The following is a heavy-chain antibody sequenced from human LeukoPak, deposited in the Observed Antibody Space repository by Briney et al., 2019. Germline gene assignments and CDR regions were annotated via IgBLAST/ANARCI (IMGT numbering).Heavy chain of an antibody. J-gene: IGHJ4*02. CDR2: INPNSGGT. D-gene: IGHD3-22*01. CDR3: ARGARRYDSSGYFDY. CDR1: GYTFTGYY. Sequence: AASVKVSCKASGYTFTGYYMHWVRQAPGQGLEWMGWINPNSGGTNYAQKFQGRVTMTRDTSISTAYMELRSLRSDDTAVYYCARGARRYDSSGYFDYWGQGTLVTVSS. V-gene: IGHV1-2*02.